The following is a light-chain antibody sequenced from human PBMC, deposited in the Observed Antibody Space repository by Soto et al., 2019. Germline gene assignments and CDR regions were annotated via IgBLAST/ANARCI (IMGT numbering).Light chain of an antibody. CDR3: SSYTSSSTYV. J-gene: IGLJ1*01. Sequence: QSALTQPASVSGSPGQSITISCTGTSSDYVSWYQQHPGKAPKFLISEVSNRPSGISNRFSGSKSGNTASLTISGLQADDEADYYCSSYTSSSTYVFGTGTKATAL. CDR1: SSDY. V-gene: IGLV2-14*01. CDR2: EVS.